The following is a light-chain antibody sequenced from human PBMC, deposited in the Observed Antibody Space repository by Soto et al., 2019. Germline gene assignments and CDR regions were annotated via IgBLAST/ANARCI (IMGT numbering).Light chain of an antibody. CDR2: DVT. CDR3: CSYAGRYTYV. V-gene: IGLV2-11*01. CDR1: YCDVGTFYF. J-gene: IGLJ1*01. Sequence: QSVLTQPRSVSGSPGQSVTISCTGSYCDVGTFYFVSWYQQYPGKGPKLIIYDVTERPSGVPDRFSGSKSGNTASLTISGLQAEDEADYYCCSYAGRYTYVFXSGTKGTVL.